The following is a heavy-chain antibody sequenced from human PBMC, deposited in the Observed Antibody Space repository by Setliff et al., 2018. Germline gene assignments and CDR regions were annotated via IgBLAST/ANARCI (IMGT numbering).Heavy chain of an antibody. CDR1: GFTCSTYW. CDR2: IKQDGSDI. D-gene: IGHD3-10*01. Sequence: PGGSLRLSCAASGFTCSTYWMSWVRQTPGKGLEWVANIKQDGSDIKYVDSVKGRFTISRDNARNALYLQMVRLRGEDTGVYYCVGSGTCSYWGQGTLVTVSS. J-gene: IGHJ4*02. CDR3: VGSGTCSY. V-gene: IGHV3-7*01.